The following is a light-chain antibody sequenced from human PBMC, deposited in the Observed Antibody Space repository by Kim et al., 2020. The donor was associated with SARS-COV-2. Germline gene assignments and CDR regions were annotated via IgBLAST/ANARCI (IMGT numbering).Light chain of an antibody. CDR3: AAWDDSLSGRV. CDR1: TSNIRSNY. Sequence: GQSVTISWSGSTSNIRSNYVYWYPQLPGTAPKILIYRNNQRPSGVPDRFSGSKSGTSASLAISGLRSEDEADYYCAAWDDSLSGRVFGGGTQLTVL. CDR2: RNN. V-gene: IGLV1-47*01. J-gene: IGLJ2*01.